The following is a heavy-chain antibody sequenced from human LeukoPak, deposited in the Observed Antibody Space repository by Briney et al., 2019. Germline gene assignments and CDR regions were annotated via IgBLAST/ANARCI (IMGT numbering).Heavy chain of an antibody. J-gene: IGHJ4*02. D-gene: IGHD6-19*01. V-gene: IGHV3-64*01. CDR1: EFTLSRHA. CDR2: ISSNGGST. Sequence: GGSLRLSCAASEFTLSRHAMHWVRQAPGKGLEFVSAISSNGGSTYYANSVKGRFTISRDSYKNTVYLQMDNLRAEDMALYYCARVGMTSGSGCDYWGQGTLVTVSS. CDR3: ARVGMTSGSGCDY.